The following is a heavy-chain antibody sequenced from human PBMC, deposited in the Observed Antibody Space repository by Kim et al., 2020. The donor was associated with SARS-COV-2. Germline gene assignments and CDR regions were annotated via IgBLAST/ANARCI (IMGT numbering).Heavy chain of an antibody. D-gene: IGHD2-2*01. Sequence: SVKVSCKASGGTFSSYAISWVRQAPGQGLEWMGGIIPIFGTANYAQKFQGRVTITADESTSTAYMELSSLRSEDTAVYYCATEGYCSSTSCYQLLEYGMDVWGQGTTVTVSS. CDR1: GGTFSSYA. J-gene: IGHJ6*02. V-gene: IGHV1-69*13. CDR2: IIPIFGTA. CDR3: ATEGYCSSTSCYQLLEYGMDV.